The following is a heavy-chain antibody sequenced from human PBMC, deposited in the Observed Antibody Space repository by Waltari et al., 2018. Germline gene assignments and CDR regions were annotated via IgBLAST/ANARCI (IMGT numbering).Heavy chain of an antibody. CDR2: IKSNTDGGTK. Sequence: EVQLVESGGGLVKPGGSLRLSCAASGISFSHAWMNWVRQAPGKGADGVGRIKSNTDGGTKDYNAVVRGRFFMSRDDSKNTLHLEMKSLKTEDTAVYYCTTELGIGAFFDFWGRGTLVTVSS. CDR3: TTELGIGAFFDF. V-gene: IGHV3-15*01. D-gene: IGHD3-10*01. J-gene: IGHJ2*01. CDR1: GISFSHAW.